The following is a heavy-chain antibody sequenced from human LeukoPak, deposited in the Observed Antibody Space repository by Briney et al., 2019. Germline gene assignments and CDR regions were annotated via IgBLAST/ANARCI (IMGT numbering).Heavy chain of an antibody. CDR1: GFTFSSYG. J-gene: IGHJ4*02. V-gene: IGHV3-30*18. CDR3: AKDSNPNCGGDCWDLGY. D-gene: IGHD2-21*02. Sequence: PGGSLRLSCAAPGFTFSSYGMHWVRQAPGRGLEWVAVISYDGSNKYYADSVKGRFTISRDNSKNTLYLQMNSLRAEDTAVYYCAKDSNPNCGGDCWDLGYWGQGTLVTVSS. CDR2: ISYDGSNK.